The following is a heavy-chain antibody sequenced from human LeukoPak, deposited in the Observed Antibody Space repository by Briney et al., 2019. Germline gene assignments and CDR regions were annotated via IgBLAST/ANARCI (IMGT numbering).Heavy chain of an antibody. J-gene: IGHJ3*02. V-gene: IGHV4-61*02. Sequence: SETLSLTCSVSGGSITSGTYYWSWIRQPAGKGLEWIGRVYTRGSFKYNPSLKSRVTISVDTSKNQFSLKLSSVTAADTAVYYCARDHDDAFDIWGQGTMVTVSS. CDR1: GGSITSGTYY. CDR3: ARDHDDAFDI. CDR2: VYTRGSF.